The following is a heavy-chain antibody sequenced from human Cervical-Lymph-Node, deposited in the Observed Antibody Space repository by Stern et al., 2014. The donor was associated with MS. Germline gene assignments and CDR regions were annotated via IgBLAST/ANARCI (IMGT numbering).Heavy chain of an antibody. D-gene: IGHD3-16*02. CDR1: GYRFSTFY. CDR3: ARIYCSGDECYHSFDT. Sequence: VQLVQAGAEVKKPGASVKVSCKASGYRFSTFYLHWLRQAPGPGLQWIGRIDPGSGATTSSQTFQGRLTMTRDRSITTAYLELSGLRSDDTAVYYCARIYCSGDECYHSFDTWGQGTLVTVSS. CDR2: IDPGSGAT. V-gene: IGHV1-2*06. J-gene: IGHJ4*02.